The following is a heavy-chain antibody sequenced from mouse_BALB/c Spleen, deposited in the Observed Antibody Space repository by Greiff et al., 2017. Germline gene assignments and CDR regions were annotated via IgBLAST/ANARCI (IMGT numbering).Heavy chain of an antibody. Sequence: EVQVVESGGDLVKPGGSLKLSCAASGFTFSSYGMSWVRQTPDKRLEWVATISSGGSYTYYPDSVKGRFTISRDNAKNTLYLQMSSLKSEDTAMYYCASRYYGYDEVAYWGQGTLVTVSA. D-gene: IGHD2-2*01. CDR2: ISSGGSYT. CDR1: GFTFSSYG. CDR3: ASRYYGYDEVAY. J-gene: IGHJ3*01. V-gene: IGHV5-6*01.